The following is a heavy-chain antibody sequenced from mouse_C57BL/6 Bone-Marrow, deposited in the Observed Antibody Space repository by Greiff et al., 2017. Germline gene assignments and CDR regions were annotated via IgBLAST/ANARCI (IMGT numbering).Heavy chain of an antibody. J-gene: IGHJ1*03. CDR2: IYPGSGST. CDR3: ARPNYRNYGYFDF. V-gene: IGHV1-55*01. D-gene: IGHD2-14*01. Sequence: QVQLQQPGAELVKPGASVKMSCTASGYTFTSSWITWVKQRPGQGLEWIGDIYPGSGSTNYNEKFKSTATLSVDTSSSTAYMQLSRLTSEDAAVYNVARPNYRNYGYFDFWGTGTTVTVSS. CDR1: GYTFTSSW.